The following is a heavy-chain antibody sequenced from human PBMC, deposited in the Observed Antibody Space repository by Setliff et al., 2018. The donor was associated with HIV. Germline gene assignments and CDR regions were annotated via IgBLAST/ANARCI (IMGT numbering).Heavy chain of an antibody. D-gene: IGHD1-26*01. CDR1: GYSFTSYW. CDR2: IYPDDSDT. J-gene: IGHJ6*03. CDR3: ARLPSSREGVDYYYYYMDV. V-gene: IGHV5-51*01. Sequence: GESLKISCKGSGYSFTSYWIGWVRQMPGKGLEWMGIIYPDDSDTRYSPSFQGQVTISADKSVSTAYLQWSSLKASDTAMYYCARLPSSREGVDYYYYYMDVWGKGTTVTVSS.